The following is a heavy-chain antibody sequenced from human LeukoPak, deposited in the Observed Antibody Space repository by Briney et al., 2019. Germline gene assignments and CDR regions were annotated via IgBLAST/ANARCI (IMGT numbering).Heavy chain of an antibody. V-gene: IGHV4-59*01. CDR1: GGSISNYY. CDR3: ARGRYDILTGYWVDF. D-gene: IGHD3-9*01. J-gene: IGHJ4*02. Sequence: SETLSLTCTVSGGSISNYYWSWVRQPPGKGLEWVGYIYNSGNTNYSPSLKSRITISVDTSKKQFSLKLSSVTAADTAVYYCARGRYDILTGYWVDFWGQGTLVTVSS. CDR2: IYNSGNT.